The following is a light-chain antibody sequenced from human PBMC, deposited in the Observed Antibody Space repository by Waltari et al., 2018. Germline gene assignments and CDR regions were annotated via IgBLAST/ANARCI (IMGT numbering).Light chain of an antibody. V-gene: IGLV2-11*01. CDR1: SNDVCGYNF. J-gene: IGLJ3*02. CDR3: CSYGGTDTLWV. Sequence: QSALTQPRSVSGSPGQSVTISCTGTSNDVCGYNFVSWYQQHPGKGHKLMIYDVSMRPAGGPSAFSGSKSGNKASLTISGLQAEDEADYYCCSYGGTDTLWVFGGGTKLTVL. CDR2: DVS.